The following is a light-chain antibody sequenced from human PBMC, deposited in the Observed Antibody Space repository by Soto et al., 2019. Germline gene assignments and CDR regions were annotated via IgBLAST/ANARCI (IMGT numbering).Light chain of an antibody. J-gene: IGKJ3*01. CDR2: DAS. V-gene: IGKV1-5*01. CDR1: QSVSYW. CDR3: QQYGFS. Sequence: DIHMIQSPSTLSASVGDRVTITCRASQSVSYWLAWYQQKPGKAPKLLIHDASSLESGVPSRFRGGGSGQEFTLTISGLQPDDFATYYCQQYGFSFGPGTKVEMK.